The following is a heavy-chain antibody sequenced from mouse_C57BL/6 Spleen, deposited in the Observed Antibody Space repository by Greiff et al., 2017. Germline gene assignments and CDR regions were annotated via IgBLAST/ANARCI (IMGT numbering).Heavy chain of an antibody. V-gene: IGHV5-12*01. J-gene: IGHJ1*03. CDR1: GFTFSDYY. CDR3: ARQTKYGNYGYFDV. CDR2: ISNGGGST. D-gene: IGHD2-10*02. Sequence: EVQGVESGGGLVQPGGSLKLSCAASGFTFSDYYMYWVRQTPEKRLEWVAYISNGGGSTYYPDTVKGRFTISRDNAKNTLYLQMSRLKSEDTAMYYCARQTKYGNYGYFDVWGTGTTVTVSS.